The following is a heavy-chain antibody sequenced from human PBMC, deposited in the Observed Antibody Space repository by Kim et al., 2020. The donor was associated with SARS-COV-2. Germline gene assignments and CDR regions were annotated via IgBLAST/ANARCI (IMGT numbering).Heavy chain of an antibody. Sequence: YAAPVKGRFTISRDDSKNTLYLQMNSLKTEDTAVYYCTTLVRVRFLEWCFWGQGTLVTVSS. V-gene: IGHV3-15*01. CDR3: TTLVRVRFLEWCF. D-gene: IGHD3-3*01. J-gene: IGHJ4*02.